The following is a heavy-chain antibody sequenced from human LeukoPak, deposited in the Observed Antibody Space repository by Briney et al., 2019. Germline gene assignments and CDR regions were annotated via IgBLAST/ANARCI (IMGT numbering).Heavy chain of an antibody. CDR1: GFDLSTYE. J-gene: IGHJ5*02. CDR2: ITISGHTK. CDR3: ARGDPHADL. V-gene: IGHV3-48*03. Sequence: GGSLRLSCAASGFDLSTYEMNWVRQAPGKGLEWIAGITISGHTKNYADSVKGRFTISRDNARTSLYLQMNSLRVEDTGVYYCARGDPHADLWGQGTLVTVSS.